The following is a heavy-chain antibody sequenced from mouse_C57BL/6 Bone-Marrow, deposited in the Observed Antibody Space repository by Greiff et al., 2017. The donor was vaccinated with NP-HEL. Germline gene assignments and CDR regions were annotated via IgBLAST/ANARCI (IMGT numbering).Heavy chain of an antibody. CDR3: TRGGTTREYYYAMDY. J-gene: IGHJ4*01. D-gene: IGHD2-12*01. CDR2: IDPETGGT. Sequence: QVQLQQSGAELVRPGASVTLSCKASGYTSTDYEMHWVKQTPVHGLEWIGAIDPETGGTAYNQKFKGKAILTADKSSSTAYMELRSLTSEDSAVYYCTRGGTTREYYYAMDYWGQGTSVTVSS. CDR1: GYTSTDYE. V-gene: IGHV1-15*01.